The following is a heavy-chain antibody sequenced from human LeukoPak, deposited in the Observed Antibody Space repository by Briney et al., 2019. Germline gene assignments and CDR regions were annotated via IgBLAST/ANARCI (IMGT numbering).Heavy chain of an antibody. V-gene: IGHV3-21*06. CDR1: GFTFSSYT. J-gene: IGHJ4*02. CDR3: TRDKYCSGGSCYSGDY. D-gene: IGHD2-15*01. CDR2: ISSSSSDI. Sequence: GGSLRLSCAASGFTFSSYTVNRVRQAPGKGLEWVSSISSSSSDIHYADSVKGRFTISRDNAENSLYLQMNSLRAEDTAIYYCTRDKYCSGGSCYSGDYWGQGTLVTVSS.